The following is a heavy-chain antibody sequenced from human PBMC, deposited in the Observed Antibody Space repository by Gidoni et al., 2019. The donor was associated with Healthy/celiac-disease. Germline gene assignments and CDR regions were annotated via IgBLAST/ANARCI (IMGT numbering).Heavy chain of an antibody. CDR1: GVTFSSYS. J-gene: IGHJ4*02. D-gene: IGHD3-22*01. CDR2: ISSSSSYI. Sequence: EVQLVESGGGLVKPGGSLRLSCAASGVTFSSYSMNWVRPAPGKGLEWVSSISSSSSYIYYADSVQVRFTISRDNAKISLYLHMHSLRAEDTAVYYCASLDYYDSSGYSYYFDYWGQGTLVTVSS. CDR3: ASLDYYDSSGYSYYFDY. V-gene: IGHV3-21*01.